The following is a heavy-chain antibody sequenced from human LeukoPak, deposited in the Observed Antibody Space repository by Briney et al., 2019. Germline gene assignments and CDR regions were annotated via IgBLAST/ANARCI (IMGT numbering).Heavy chain of an antibody. D-gene: IGHD2-8*01. V-gene: IGHV3-30*04. CDR3: ARDRFGIMAPYNWFDP. CDR2: ISYHGTNT. Sequence: PGKSLRLSCSASGFSFNTYAMHWVRQAPGKGLEWLAAISYHGTNTYYADSVKGRFTISRDNSKDTLFLQVTSLNSEDTAVYYCARDRFGIMAPYNWFDPWGQGTLVTVSS. CDR1: GFSFNTYA. J-gene: IGHJ5*02.